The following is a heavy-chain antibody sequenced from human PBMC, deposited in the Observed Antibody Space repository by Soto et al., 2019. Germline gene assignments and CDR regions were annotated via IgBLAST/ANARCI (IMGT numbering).Heavy chain of an antibody. CDR3: ASEVEAYYDFWSGYYGPYYFDY. V-gene: IGHV3-30-3*01. Sequence: PGGSLRLSCAASGFTFSSYAMHWVRQAPGKGLEWVAVISYDGSNKYYADSVKGRFTISRDNSKNTLYLQMNSLRAEDTAVYYCASEVEAYYDFWSGYYGPYYFDYWGQGTLVTVSS. J-gene: IGHJ4*02. CDR1: GFTFSSYA. D-gene: IGHD3-3*01. CDR2: ISYDGSNK.